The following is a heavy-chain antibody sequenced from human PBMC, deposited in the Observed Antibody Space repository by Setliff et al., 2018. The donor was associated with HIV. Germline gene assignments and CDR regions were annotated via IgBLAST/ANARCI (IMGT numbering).Heavy chain of an antibody. J-gene: IGHJ5*01. CDR3: TTHGGSTWLHS. D-gene: IGHD3-10*01. CDR1: GYSFTNSW. V-gene: IGHV5-51*01. CDR2: IYPGDSDT. Sequence: GASLKISCKGSGYSFTNSWIGWVRQMPGKGLEWMGIIYPGDSDTRYSPSFQGQVTFSVDKSISTAYLHWSSLKVSDTAMYYCTTHGGSTWLHSWGQGTLVTVSS.